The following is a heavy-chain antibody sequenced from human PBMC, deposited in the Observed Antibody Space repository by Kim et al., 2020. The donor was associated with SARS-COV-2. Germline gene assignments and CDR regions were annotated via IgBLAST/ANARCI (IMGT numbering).Heavy chain of an antibody. CDR3: ARMIGAEQGGYYYYYVDV. V-gene: IGHV4-4*07. CDR1: GVSMNNYY. J-gene: IGHJ6*03. CDR2: LHASGSI. D-gene: IGHD2-21*01. Sequence: SETLSLTCLVSGVSMNNYYWTWMRQPPGGGLEWIGRLHASGSIDYNPFLKSRVTMSVDTSKRQLSLNLNFVTAADTGVYYCARMIGAEQGGYYYYYVDV.